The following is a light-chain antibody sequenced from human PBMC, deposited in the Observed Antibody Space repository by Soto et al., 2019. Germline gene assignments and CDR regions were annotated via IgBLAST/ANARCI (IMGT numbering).Light chain of an antibody. CDR2: ATS. CDR1: KGINNY. J-gene: IGKJ1*01. Sequence: DIQMTQSPPSLSASIGDRITITCRASKGINNYLAWFQQLPGKAPKPLIYATSTLHDGVPSRFTGGGSGREFTLTITSLQPEDFVTYYCQQYNGYPWTFGQGTKVEVK. V-gene: IGKV1-16*01. CDR3: QQYNGYPWT.